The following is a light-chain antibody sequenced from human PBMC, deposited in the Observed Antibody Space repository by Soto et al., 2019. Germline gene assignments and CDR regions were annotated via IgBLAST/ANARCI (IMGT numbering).Light chain of an antibody. CDR1: SSDVGGYNY. Sequence: QSVLTQPASVSGSPGQSITISCTGTSSDVGGYNYVSWYQQHPGKAPKLMIYDVSNRPSGVSNRFSGSKSGNTASLTISGLQAEDEADYYCSSYTSSSTPFYVFGTG. CDR2: DVS. CDR3: SSYTSSSTPFYV. V-gene: IGLV2-14*01. J-gene: IGLJ1*01.